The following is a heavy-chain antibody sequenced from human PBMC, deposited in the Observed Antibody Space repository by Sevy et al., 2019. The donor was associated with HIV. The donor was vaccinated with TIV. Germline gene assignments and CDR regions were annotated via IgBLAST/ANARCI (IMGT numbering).Heavy chain of an antibody. J-gene: IGHJ3*02. CDR2: LSSSSADI. CDR3: ARDLLVGSTYVFDI. Sequence: GGSLRLSCAASGFTFSNYNMNWVRRAPGEGLKWVSSLSSSSADIDYTDSVKGRFTVSRDNPRKSLFLQMNGLSAEDTALYYCARDLLVGSTYVFDIWGRGTMVTVSS. V-gene: IGHV3-21*01. D-gene: IGHD1-26*01. CDR1: GFTFSNYN.